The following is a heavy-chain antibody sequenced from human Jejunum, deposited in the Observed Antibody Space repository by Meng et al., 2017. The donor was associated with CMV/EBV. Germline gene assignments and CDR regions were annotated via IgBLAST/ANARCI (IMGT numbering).Heavy chain of an antibody. D-gene: IGHD5-18*01. Sequence: EVGLVGAGGGLIQPGGSLRLSCAASGFTVSSNYMSWVRQAPGKGLEWVSHIYAGGTTYYADSVKGRFTISRDNSKNTVSLQMNSLRADDTAVYYCARTVGYNYGLGSWGQGTLVTVSS. J-gene: IGHJ5*02. V-gene: IGHV3-53*01. CDR3: ARTVGYNYGLGS. CDR1: GFTVSSNY. CDR2: IYAGGTT.